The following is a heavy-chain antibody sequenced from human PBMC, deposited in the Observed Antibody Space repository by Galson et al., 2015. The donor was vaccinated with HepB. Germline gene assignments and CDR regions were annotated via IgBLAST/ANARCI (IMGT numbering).Heavy chain of an antibody. CDR1: GLSLDTVGVA. V-gene: IGHV2-5*02. CDR3: GYRRIYGSGNFPLDS. CDR2: IYWDDDT. Sequence: PALVKPTQTLTLTCTFFGLSLDTVGVAVGWVRQPPGKALEWPALIYWDDDTRYSPSLKTRLTITKDTSKNQVVLTMANMDPADTGTYYCGYRRIYGSGNFPLDSWGQGTLVTVSS. J-gene: IGHJ4*02. D-gene: IGHD3-10*01.